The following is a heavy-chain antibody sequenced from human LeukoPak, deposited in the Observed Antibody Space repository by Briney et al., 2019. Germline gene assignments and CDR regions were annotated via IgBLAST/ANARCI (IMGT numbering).Heavy chain of an antibody. CDR3: ARGDAFSGDH. CDR2: IHPEGNEK. Sequence: WXSXXXXXPGRGLEWVANIHPEGNEKYHVESVKGRFTISRDNAKNSLFLQMNGLRVEDTAIYYCARGDAFSGDHWGQGTLVTVSS. CDR1: W. V-gene: IGHV3-7*04. J-gene: IGHJ4*02.